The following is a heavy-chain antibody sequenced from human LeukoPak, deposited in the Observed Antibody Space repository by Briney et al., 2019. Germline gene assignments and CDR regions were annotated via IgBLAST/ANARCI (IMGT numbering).Heavy chain of an antibody. D-gene: IGHD6-13*01. J-gene: IGHJ5*02. CDR3: ARVVRIAAAGPGWFDP. V-gene: IGHV4-59*01. Sequence: PSETLSLTCTVSGGSISSYYWSWIRQPPGKGLEWIGCIYYSGSTNYNPSLKSRVTISVDTSKNQFSLKLSSVTAADTAVYYCARVVRIAAAGPGWFDPWGQGTLVTVPS. CDR2: IYYSGST. CDR1: GGSISSYY.